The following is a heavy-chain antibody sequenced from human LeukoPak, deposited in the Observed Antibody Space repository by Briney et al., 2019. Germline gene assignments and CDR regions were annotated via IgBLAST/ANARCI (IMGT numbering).Heavy chain of an antibody. CDR2: IWYDGSNK. J-gene: IGHJ4*02. CDR3: AKDRGSRGYSKFDFDY. D-gene: IGHD4-11*01. CDR1: GFTFSGYG. Sequence: PGRSLRLSCAASGFTFSGYGMHWVRQAPGKGLEWVAVIWYDGSNKYYADSVKGRFTISRDNSKNTLYLQMNSLRAEDTAVYYCAKDRGSRGYSKFDFDYWGQGTLVTVSS. V-gene: IGHV3-33*06.